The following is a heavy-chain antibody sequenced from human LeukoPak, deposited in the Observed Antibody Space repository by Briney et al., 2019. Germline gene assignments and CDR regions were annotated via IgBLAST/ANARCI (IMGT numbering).Heavy chain of an antibody. V-gene: IGHV3-30-3*01. D-gene: IGHD3-10*01. CDR1: GFTFSNYA. Sequence: PGRSLRLSCAASGFTFSNYAMYWVRQAPDKGLEWVAVISYDGANKYYADPVKGRVTISRDYSENTLYLQMNSLRAEDTAVYYCARDHDYYMVRGIKYWGQGTLVTVSS. CDR2: ISYDGANK. J-gene: IGHJ4*02. CDR3: ARDHDYYMVRGIKY.